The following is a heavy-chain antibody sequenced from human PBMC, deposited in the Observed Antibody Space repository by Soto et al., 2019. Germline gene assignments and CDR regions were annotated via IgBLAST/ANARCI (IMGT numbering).Heavy chain of an antibody. V-gene: IGHV1-69*01. D-gene: IGHD6-13*01. J-gene: IGHJ6*02. CDR2: IIPMFATT. Sequence: QVQLVQSGAEVRKSGSSVTVSCKAAGGTFSDYALSWVRQAPGQGLEWMGGIIPMFATTNYAQKVQGRVTITAGDSATAAHMELGSLKSGDPAVYYCARGRGIGFSSTWNIYWYYNLDVWGQGTTVTVSS. CDR3: ARGRGIGFSSTWNIYWYYNLDV. CDR1: GGTFSDYA.